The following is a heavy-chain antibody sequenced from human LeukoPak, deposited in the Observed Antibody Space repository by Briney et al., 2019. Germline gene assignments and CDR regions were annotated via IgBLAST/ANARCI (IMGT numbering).Heavy chain of an antibody. Sequence: ASVKVSCKASGGTFISYAISWVRQAPGQGLEWMGRIIPIFGTADYAQKFQGRVTITTDESTSTAYMELSSLRSEDTAVYYCARDSGYYDSSGYYPNWFDPWGQGTLVTVSS. CDR2: IIPIFGTA. D-gene: IGHD3-22*01. V-gene: IGHV1-69*05. J-gene: IGHJ5*02. CDR1: GGTFISYA. CDR3: ARDSGYYDSSGYYPNWFDP.